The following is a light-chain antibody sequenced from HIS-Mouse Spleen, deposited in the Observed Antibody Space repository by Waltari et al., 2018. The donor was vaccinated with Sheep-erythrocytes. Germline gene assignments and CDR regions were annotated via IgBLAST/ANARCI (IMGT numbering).Light chain of an antibody. CDR1: KLGDKY. Sequence: SYELTQPPSVSVPPGQTASITCPGDKLGDKYACWYQQKPGQSPVLVIYQDSKRPSGIPERFSGSNSGNTATLTISGTQAMDEADYYCQAWDSSTVVFGTGTKVTVL. J-gene: IGLJ1*01. V-gene: IGLV3-1*01. CDR3: QAWDSSTVV. CDR2: QDS.